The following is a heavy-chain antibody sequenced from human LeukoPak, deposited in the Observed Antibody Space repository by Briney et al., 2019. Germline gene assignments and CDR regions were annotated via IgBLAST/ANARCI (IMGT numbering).Heavy chain of an antibody. CDR3: VTEGYIYGYHSLDT. CDR2: IKSKTNGGTT. J-gene: IGHJ3*02. Sequence: WGFLRLSCAASGFTFSKAWMSWVRQAPGKGLEWVGRIKSKTNGGTTDSAAPVKGRFTISRDDSKNTLYLQMISLKIEDTAVYYCVTEGYIYGYHSLDTWGRGTMVTVSS. D-gene: IGHD5-18*01. CDR1: GFTFSKAW. V-gene: IGHV3-15*01.